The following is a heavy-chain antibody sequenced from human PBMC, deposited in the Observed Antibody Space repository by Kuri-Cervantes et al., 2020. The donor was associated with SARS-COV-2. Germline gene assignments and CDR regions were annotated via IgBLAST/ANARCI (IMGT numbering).Heavy chain of an antibody. J-gene: IGHJ4*02. D-gene: IGHD2-21*01. CDR3: ARIAGTSRDYFDY. CDR2: IYNTGAT. CDR1: GYFVGYHY. V-gene: IGHV3-53*01. Sequence: GGSLRLSCAVSGYFVGYHYMSWVRQAPGRGLEWVSVIYNTGATFYADSVKGRFTISRDDSTDTVHLQMNSLRVDDTAIYHCARIAGTSRDYFDYWGQGTLVTVSS.